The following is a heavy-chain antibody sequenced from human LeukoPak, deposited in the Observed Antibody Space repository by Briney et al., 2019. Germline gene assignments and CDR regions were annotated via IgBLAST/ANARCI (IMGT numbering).Heavy chain of an antibody. CDR2: IYTSGST. Sequence: PSETLSLTCTVSGGSIGSYYWSWIRQPAGKGLEWIGRIYTSGSTNYNPSLKSRVTMSVDTSKNQFSLKLSSVTAADTAVYYCARGTYGDLGVPIYYFDYWGQGTLVTVSS. D-gene: IGHD4-17*01. CDR1: GGSIGSYY. V-gene: IGHV4-4*07. CDR3: ARGTYGDLGVPIYYFDY. J-gene: IGHJ4*02.